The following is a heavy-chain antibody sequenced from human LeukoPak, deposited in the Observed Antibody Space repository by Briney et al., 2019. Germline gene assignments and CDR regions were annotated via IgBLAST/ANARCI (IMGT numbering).Heavy chain of an antibody. J-gene: IGHJ5*02. V-gene: IGHV4-59*01. CDR2: IYYSGST. CDR3: AREGEYCSSTSCYNWFDP. CDR1: GGSISSYY. Sequence: ASETLSLTCTVSGGSISSYYWSWIRQPPGKGLEWIEYIYYSGSTNYNPSLKSRVTISVDTSKNQFSLKLSSVTAADTAVYYCAREGEYCSSTSCYNWFDPWGLGTLVTVSS. D-gene: IGHD2-2*01.